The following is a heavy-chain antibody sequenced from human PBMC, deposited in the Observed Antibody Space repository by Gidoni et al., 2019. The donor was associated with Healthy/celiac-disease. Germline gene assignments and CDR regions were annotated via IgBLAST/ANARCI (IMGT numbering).Heavy chain of an antibody. CDR2: IYYSGRT. CDR3: ARSPDDGVTGRWFDP. V-gene: IGHV4-39*01. J-gene: IGHJ5*02. Sequence: QLQLQASGPGLVKPSETLSLTCTVSGGSISRSSYYWGWIRQPPGTGLEWIGSIYYSGRTYYNPSLKSRVTISVDTSKNQFSLKLSSVTAADTAVYYCARSPDDGVTGRWFDPWGQGTLVTVSS. D-gene: IGHD4-17*01. CDR1: GGSISRSSYY.